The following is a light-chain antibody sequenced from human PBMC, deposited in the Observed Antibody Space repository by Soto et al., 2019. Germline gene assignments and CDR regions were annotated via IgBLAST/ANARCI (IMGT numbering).Light chain of an antibody. J-gene: IGLJ2*01. Sequence: QSVLTQPASVSGSPGQSITISCTVTSSDVGGYNYVSWYQQHPGKAPKLMICDVSDRPSGVSNRFSGSKSGNTASLTISGLQAEDEADYYCSSYRSSTTPVVFGGGTQLTVL. CDR2: DVS. CDR1: SSDVGGYNY. CDR3: SSYRSSTTPVV. V-gene: IGLV2-14*03.